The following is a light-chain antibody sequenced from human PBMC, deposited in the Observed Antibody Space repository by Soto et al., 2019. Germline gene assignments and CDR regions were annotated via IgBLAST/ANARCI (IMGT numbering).Light chain of an antibody. CDR1: SSDVGSYVGMYNL. CDR3: CSYAGTRTLV. J-gene: IGLJ2*01. Sequence: QSALTQSASVSGSPGQSITISCTGTSSDVGSYVGMYNLVSWYQQHPGSAPKLMIYEATKRPSGVSNRFSGSKSGNTASLTISGLQAEDEVDYYCCSYAGTRTLVFGGGTKLTVL. CDR2: EAT. V-gene: IGLV2-23*01.